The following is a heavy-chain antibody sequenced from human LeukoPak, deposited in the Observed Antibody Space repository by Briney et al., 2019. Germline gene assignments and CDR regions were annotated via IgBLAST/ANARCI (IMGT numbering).Heavy chain of an antibody. V-gene: IGHV5-51*01. CDR3: ARRLTTATFGY. CDR2: IYPGDSDT. J-gene: IGHJ4*02. CDR1: GYSFNNYW. D-gene: IGHD4-11*01. Sequence: RGESLKISCEGSGYSFNNYWIVWVRQMPREGLEWMGIIYPGDSDTRYSPSFQGLVTISVDKSISTAYLQWSSLKASDTAMYYCARRLTTATFGYWGQGTLVTVSS.